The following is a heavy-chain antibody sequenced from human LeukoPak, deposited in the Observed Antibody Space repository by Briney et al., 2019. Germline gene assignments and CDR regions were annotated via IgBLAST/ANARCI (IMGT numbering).Heavy chain of an antibody. CDR3: ARGPLRSSSGRWFDP. D-gene: IGHD6-6*01. J-gene: IGHJ5*02. CDR2: INHSGRT. V-gene: IGHV4-34*01. Sequence: PSETLSLTCAVYGGSFSGYYWSWVRQPPGEGLEWIGEINHSGRTNYNPSLNIPVTISVDPSKNQFSLKLSSVTAADTAVYYCARGPLRSSSGRWFDPWGQGTLVTVSS. CDR1: GGSFSGYY.